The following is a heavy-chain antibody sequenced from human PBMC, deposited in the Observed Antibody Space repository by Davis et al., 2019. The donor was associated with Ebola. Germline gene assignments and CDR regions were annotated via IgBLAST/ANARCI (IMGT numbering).Heavy chain of an antibody. D-gene: IGHD1-1*01. V-gene: IGHV4-34*01. CDR1: GGSISSYY. CDR2: INHSGST. Sequence: SETLSLTCTVSGGSISSYYWSWIRQPPGKGLEWIGEINHSGSTNYNPSLKSRVTISVDTSKNQFSLKLSSVTAADTAVYYCARLGRLEWAFDYWGQGTLVTVSS. CDR3: ARLGRLEWAFDY. J-gene: IGHJ4*02.